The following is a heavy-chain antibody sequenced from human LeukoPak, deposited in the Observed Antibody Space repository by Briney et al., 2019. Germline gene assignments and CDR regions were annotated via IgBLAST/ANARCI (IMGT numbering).Heavy chain of an antibody. V-gene: IGHV3-23*01. CDR3: ATIPIADSSGYNWFDP. Sequence: PGGSLRLSCAASGFTFSSYAMSWVRQAPGKGLEWVSAISGSGGSTYYADSVKGRFTISRDNSKNTLYLQMNSLRAEDTAVYYCATIPIADSSGYNWFDPWGQGTLVTVSS. CDR1: GFTFSSYA. CDR2: ISGSGGST. D-gene: IGHD3-22*01. J-gene: IGHJ5*02.